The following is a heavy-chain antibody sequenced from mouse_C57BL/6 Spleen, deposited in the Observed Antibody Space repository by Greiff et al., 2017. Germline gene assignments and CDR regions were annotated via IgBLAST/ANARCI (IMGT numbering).Heavy chain of an antibody. V-gene: IGHV1-54*01. CDR2: INPGSGGT. J-gene: IGHJ2*01. CDR3: ARSFLTTVVAPYYFDY. Sequence: VQLQQSGAELVRPGTSVKVSCKASGYAFTNYLIEWVKQRPGQGLEWIGVINPGSGGTNYNEKFKGKATLTADKSSSTAYMQLSSLTSEDSAVYFCARSFLTTVVAPYYFDYWGQGTTLTVSS. CDR1: GYAFTNYL. D-gene: IGHD1-1*01.